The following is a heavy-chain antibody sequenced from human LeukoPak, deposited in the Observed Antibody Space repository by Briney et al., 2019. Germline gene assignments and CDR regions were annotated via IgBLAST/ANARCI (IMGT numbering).Heavy chain of an antibody. V-gene: IGHV3-48*01. CDR1: GFTFSSYS. CDR2: ISSSSTI. CDR3: ARDFTVTTGGYYFDY. Sequence: GGSLRLSCAASGFTFSSYSMNWVRQAPGKGLEWVSYISSSSTIYYADSVKGRFTISRDNAKNSLYLQMNSLRAEDTAVYYCARDFTVTTGGYYFDYWGQGTLVTVSS. J-gene: IGHJ4*02. D-gene: IGHD4-11*01.